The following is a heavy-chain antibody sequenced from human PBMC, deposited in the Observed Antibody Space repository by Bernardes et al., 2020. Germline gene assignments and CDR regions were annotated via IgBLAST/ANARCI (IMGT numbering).Heavy chain of an antibody. CDR1: EFTFSDYT. J-gene: IGHJ5*02. V-gene: IGHV3-21*01. CDR2: ITSSSYI. Sequence: GSLRLSCAASEFTFSDYTMNWVRQAPGKGLEWVSSITSSSYISYADSVKGRFTVSRDNAKNSLYLQMNSLRAEDTAVYYCAKLFDIRGGTGLDPWGQGTLVTVSS. D-gene: IGHD3-9*01. CDR3: AKLFDIRGGTGLDP.